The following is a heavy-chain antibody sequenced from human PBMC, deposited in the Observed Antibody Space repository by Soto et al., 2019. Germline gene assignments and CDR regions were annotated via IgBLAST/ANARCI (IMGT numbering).Heavy chain of an antibody. Sequence: SETLSLTCAVSGAPISRTGFHWGWIRQPPGQGLEWIGSIYEAGTTFYNSSLKSRVTMSADTSKNHFSLRLSSVTAADTAVYYCARRGSGHTFDYWGQGTLVTVSS. D-gene: IGHD3-10*01. CDR3: ARRGSGHTFDY. CDR2: IYEAGTT. V-gene: IGHV4-39*01. CDR1: GAPISRTGFH. J-gene: IGHJ4*02.